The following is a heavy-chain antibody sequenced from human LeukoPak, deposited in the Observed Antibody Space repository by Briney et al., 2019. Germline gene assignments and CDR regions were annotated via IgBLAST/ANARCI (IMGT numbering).Heavy chain of an antibody. CDR1: GFTFSSDA. J-gene: IGHJ1*01. Sequence: GGSLRLSCAASGFTFSSDAMSWVRQAPGKGPEWVSGMSGSGDNTKYADSVKGRFTISRDNSKNTLYLQMNSLRAEDTAVYYCAKGTTFGFPGYFQHWGQGTLVTVSS. CDR2: MSGSGDNT. D-gene: IGHD3-16*01. V-gene: IGHV3-23*01. CDR3: AKGTTFGFPGYFQH.